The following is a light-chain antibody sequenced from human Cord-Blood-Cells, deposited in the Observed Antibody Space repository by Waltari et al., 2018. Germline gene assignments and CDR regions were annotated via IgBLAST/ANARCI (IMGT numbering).Light chain of an antibody. CDR3: QQSYSTPFT. CDR1: QSISSY. V-gene: IGKV1-39*01. J-gene: IGKJ3*01. CDR2: AAS. Sequence: DIQMTQSPSSLSASVGDRVTITCRASQSISSYLNWYQQKPGKAPKLLIYAASSLQSGVPSRFSGSGSGTDCTRTISSLQREDFATYYCQQSYSTPFTFGPGTKVDIK.